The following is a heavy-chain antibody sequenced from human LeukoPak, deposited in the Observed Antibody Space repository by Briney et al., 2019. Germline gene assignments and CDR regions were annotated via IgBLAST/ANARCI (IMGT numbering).Heavy chain of an antibody. Sequence: SETLSLTCAVYGGSFSGYYWSWIRQPPGKGLEWIGEINHSGSTNYNPSLKSRVTISVDTSKNQFSLKPSSVTAADTAVYYCAREGIAATTDYWGQGTLVTVSS. CDR2: INHSGST. CDR3: AREGIAATTDY. CDR1: GGSFSGYY. J-gene: IGHJ4*02. D-gene: IGHD6-13*01. V-gene: IGHV4-34*01.